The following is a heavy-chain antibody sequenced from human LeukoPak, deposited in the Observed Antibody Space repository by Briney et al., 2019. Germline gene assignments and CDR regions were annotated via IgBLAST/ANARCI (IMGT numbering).Heavy chain of an antibody. J-gene: IGHJ4*02. CDR1: GYTFTSYG. CDR3: ATDTMVRGVMVPFDY. CDR2: ISAYNGNT. Sequence: ASVKVSCKASGYTFTSYGISWVRQAPGQGLEWMGWISAYNGNTNYAQKFQGRVTMTEDTSTDTAYMELSSLRSEDTAVYYCATDTMVRGVMVPFDYWGQGTLVTVSS. V-gene: IGHV1-18*01. D-gene: IGHD3-10*01.